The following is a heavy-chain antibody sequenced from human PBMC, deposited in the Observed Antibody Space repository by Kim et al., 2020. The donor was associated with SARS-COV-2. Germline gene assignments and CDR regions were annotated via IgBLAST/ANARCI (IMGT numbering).Heavy chain of an antibody. J-gene: IGHJ3*01. CDR1: GFTFHDHA. CDR2: IMWHSDGAGGI. CDR3: VNAVLAGGADV. V-gene: IGHV3-9*01. D-gene: IGHD3-3*02. Sequence: GGSLRLSCIASGFTFHDHAIHWVRQAPGKGLEWVSGIMWHSDGAGGIGHADSVEGRFIISSDKANYSLLLQMNSLRPEDTAFYYCVNAVLAGGADVWG.